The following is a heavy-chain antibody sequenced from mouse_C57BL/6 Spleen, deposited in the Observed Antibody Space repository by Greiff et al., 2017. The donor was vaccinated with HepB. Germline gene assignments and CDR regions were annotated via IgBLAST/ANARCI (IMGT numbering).Heavy chain of an antibody. CDR1: GFTFSDYG. V-gene: IGHV5-17*01. J-gene: IGHJ1*03. Sequence: EVKLQESGGGLVKPGGSLKLSCAASGFTFSDYGMHWVRQAPEKGLEWVAYISSGSSTIYYADTVKGRFTISRDNAKNTLFLQMTSLRSEDTAMYYCASRYWYFDVWGTGTTVTVSS. CDR2: ISSGSSTI. CDR3: ASRYWYFDV.